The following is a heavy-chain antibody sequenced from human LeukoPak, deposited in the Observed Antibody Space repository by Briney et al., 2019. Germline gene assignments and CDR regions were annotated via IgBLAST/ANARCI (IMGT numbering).Heavy chain of an antibody. D-gene: IGHD7-27*01. Sequence: GGSLRLSCAASGFTFTSYSMNWVRQAPGKGLEWVSTISGGGGSTYYADSVKGRFTISRDNSKNTLYLQVNSLRAEDTAVYYCARDLGYYGMDVWGQGTTVTVSS. CDR1: GFTFTSYS. J-gene: IGHJ6*02. CDR2: ISGGGGST. V-gene: IGHV3-23*01. CDR3: ARDLGYYGMDV.